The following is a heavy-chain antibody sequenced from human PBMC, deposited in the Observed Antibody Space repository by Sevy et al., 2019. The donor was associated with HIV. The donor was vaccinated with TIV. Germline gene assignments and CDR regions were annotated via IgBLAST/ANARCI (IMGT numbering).Heavy chain of an antibody. CDR3: AREGTNSAGVVDAFDI. D-gene: IGHD7-27*01. Sequence: ASVKVSCKASGYRFSGYYIYWMRQAPGQGFEWLGWINPNSGATDYAQNFQGRVTMTRDTSTTTAYMELSALTSDDTAVYYCAREGTNSAGVVDAFDIWGQGTLVTVSS. CDR2: INPNSGAT. J-gene: IGHJ3*02. V-gene: IGHV1-2*02. CDR1: GYRFSGYY.